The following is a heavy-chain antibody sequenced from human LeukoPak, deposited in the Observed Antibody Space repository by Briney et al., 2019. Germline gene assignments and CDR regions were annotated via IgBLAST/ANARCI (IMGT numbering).Heavy chain of an antibody. CDR1: GFTFSSYW. CDR2: IKQDGSEK. J-gene: IGHJ6*03. V-gene: IGHV3-7*01. Sequence: GGSLRLSCAASGFTFSSYWMSWVRQAPGKGLEWVANIKQDGSEKYYVDSVKGRFTISRDNAKNSLYLQMNSLRAEDTAVYYCARDQEGYYYYYMDVWGKGTTVTVSS. CDR3: ARDQEGYYYYYMDV.